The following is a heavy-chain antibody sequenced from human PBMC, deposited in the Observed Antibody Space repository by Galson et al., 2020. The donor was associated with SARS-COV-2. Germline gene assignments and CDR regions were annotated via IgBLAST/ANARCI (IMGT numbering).Heavy chain of an antibody. CDR3: AKIAATGDAFDI. J-gene: IGHJ3*02. D-gene: IGHD6-13*01. CDR2: IDTAAYT. V-gene: IGHV3-13*01. Sequence: GASLKISCAASGFTFSSYDMHWVRQPTGKRLEWVSAIDTAAYTYYTDSVKGRFTISRENAKKSLYLQMNSLRAEDTAVYYCAKIAATGDAFDIWGQGTMVSVSS. CDR1: GFTFSSYD.